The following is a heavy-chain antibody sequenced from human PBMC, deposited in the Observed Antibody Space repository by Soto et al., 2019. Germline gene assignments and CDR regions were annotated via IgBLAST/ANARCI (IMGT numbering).Heavy chain of an antibody. V-gene: IGHV1-8*01. J-gene: IGHJ6*02. CDR3: AREPSSYYYYGMDV. Sequence: QVQLMQSGAEVKKPGASVKVSCKASGYTFTSYDINWVRQATGQGLEWMGWMNPNSGNTGYAQKFQGRVTMTRKTSIITCYLELCSLRSEDTAWYYCAREPSSYYYYGMDVWCQGTTVTVSS. CDR1: GYTFTSYD. CDR2: MNPNSGNT.